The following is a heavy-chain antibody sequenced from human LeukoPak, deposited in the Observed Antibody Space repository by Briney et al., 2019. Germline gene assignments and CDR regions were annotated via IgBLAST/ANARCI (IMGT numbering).Heavy chain of an antibody. CDR1: GGSISSSSYY. CDR2: ISSSGST. V-gene: IGHV4-39*07. D-gene: IGHD3-9*01. CDR3: ALGDILTGYYRY. J-gene: IGHJ4*02. Sequence: PSETLSLTCTVSGGSISSSSYYWGWIRQPPGKGLEWIGRISSSGSTNYNPSLKSRVTISVDTSKNQFSLKLSSVTAADTAVYYCALGDILTGYYRYWGQGTLVTVSS.